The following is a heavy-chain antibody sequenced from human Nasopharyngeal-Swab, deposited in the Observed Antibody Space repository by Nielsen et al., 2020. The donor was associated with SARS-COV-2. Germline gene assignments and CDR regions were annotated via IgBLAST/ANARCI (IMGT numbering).Heavy chain of an antibody. CDR3: ASSGEQQLVPDY. CDR1: GFTVSSNY. Sequence: GESLKISCAASGFTVSSNYMSWVRQAPGKGLEWVSVIYSGGSTYYADSVKGRFTISRDNSKNTLYLQMNSLRAEDTAAYYCASSGEQQLVPDYWGQGTLVTVSS. D-gene: IGHD6-13*01. V-gene: IGHV3-66*01. CDR2: IYSGGST. J-gene: IGHJ4*02.